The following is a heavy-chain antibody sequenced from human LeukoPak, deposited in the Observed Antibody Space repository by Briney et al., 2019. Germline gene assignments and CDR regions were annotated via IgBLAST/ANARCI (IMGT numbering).Heavy chain of an antibody. V-gene: IGHV4-38-2*02. Sequence: PSETLSLTCTVSGYSISSGYYWGWIRQPPGKGLEWIGSIYHSGSTYYNPSLKSRVTISVDTSKNQFSLKLSSVTAADTAVYYCARNGDLNWFDPWGQGTLVTVSS. J-gene: IGHJ5*02. CDR2: IYHSGST. CDR1: GYSISSGYY. CDR3: ARNGDLNWFDP. D-gene: IGHD4-17*01.